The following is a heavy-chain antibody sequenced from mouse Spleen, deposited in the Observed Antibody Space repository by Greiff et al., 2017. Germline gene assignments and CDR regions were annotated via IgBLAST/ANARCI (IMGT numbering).Heavy chain of an antibody. CDR3: ARETADWYYAMDY. CDR2: INPSNGGT. D-gene: IGHD4-1*01. CDR1: GYTFTSYW. Sequence: QVQLQQPGAELVKPGASVKMSCKASGYTFTSYWITWVKQRPGQGLEWIGDINPSNGGTNYNEKFKSKATLTVDKSSSTAYMQLSSLTSEDSAVYYCARETADWYYAMDYWGQGTSVTVSS. V-gene: IGHV1-55*01. J-gene: IGHJ4*01.